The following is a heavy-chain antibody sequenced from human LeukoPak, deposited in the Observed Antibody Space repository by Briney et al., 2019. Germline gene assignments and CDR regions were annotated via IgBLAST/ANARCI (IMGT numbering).Heavy chain of an antibody. V-gene: IGHV3-23*01. CDR3: ARSYSNYVLGYFDY. CDR1: GLTFSSYA. Sequence: GGSLRLSCAASGLTFSSYAMSWVRQAPGKGLEWVSAISGSGGSTYYADSVKGRFTISRDNSKNTLYLQMNSLRAEDTAVYYCARSYSNYVLGYFDYWGQGTLVTVSS. D-gene: IGHD4-11*01. CDR2: ISGSGGST. J-gene: IGHJ4*02.